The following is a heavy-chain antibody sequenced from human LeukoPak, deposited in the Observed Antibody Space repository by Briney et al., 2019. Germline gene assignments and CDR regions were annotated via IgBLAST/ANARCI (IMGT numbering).Heavy chain of an antibody. CDR2: IIPIFGTA. CDR1: GGTFSSYA. CDR3: ARAGYSSSWLLDY. J-gene: IGHJ4*02. Sequence: ASVKVSCKASGGTFSSYAISWGRQAPGQGLEWMGGIIPIFGTANYAQKFQGRVTITADESTSTAYMELSSLRSEDTAVYYCARAGYSSSWLLDYWGQGTLVTVSS. V-gene: IGHV1-69*13. D-gene: IGHD6-13*01.